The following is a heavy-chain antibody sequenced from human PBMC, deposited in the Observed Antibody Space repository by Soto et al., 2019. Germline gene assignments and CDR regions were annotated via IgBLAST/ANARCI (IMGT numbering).Heavy chain of an antibody. CDR2: INPSGGST. Sequence: QVQLVQSGAEVKKPGASVKVSCKASGYTFTSYYMHWVRQAPGQGLEWMGIINPSGGSTSYAQKFQGRVTMTRDTSTSTVYMELSSLRSEDTAVYYCARDPQDVVVVAATPHWFDPWGQGTLVTVSS. J-gene: IGHJ5*02. CDR1: GYTFTSYY. V-gene: IGHV1-46*01. CDR3: ARDPQDVVVVAATPHWFDP. D-gene: IGHD2-15*01.